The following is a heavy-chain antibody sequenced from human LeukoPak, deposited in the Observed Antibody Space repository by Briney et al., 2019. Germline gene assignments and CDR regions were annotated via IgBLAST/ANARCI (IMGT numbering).Heavy chain of an antibody. Sequence: GGSLRLSCDVSGFPFNLYSMNWVRQAPGKGLEWISYISGANDLICYADSVRGRFTISRDNAKNSLSLQMNTLRGEDTAVYYCARGDAVGGQTYFAHWGQGILVTVSS. CDR3: ARGDAVGGQTYFAH. V-gene: IGHV3-21*05. D-gene: IGHD6-19*01. CDR2: ISGANDLI. J-gene: IGHJ4*02. CDR1: GFPFNLYS.